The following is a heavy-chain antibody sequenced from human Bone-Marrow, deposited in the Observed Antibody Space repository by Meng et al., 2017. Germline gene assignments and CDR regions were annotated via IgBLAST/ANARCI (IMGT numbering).Heavy chain of an antibody. V-gene: IGHV7-4-1*02. CDR2: INTKTGNP. Sequence: ASVKVSCKASGGTFSSYAISWVRQAPGQGLEWMGWINTKTGNPTYAQGFTGRLVFSLDTSVSTAYLQISGLKADDTAVYYCTRDGYSDCSSTSCFDYWGQGTLVTVSS. D-gene: IGHD2-2*01. J-gene: IGHJ4*02. CDR3: TRDGYSDCSSTSCFDY. CDR1: GGTFSSYA.